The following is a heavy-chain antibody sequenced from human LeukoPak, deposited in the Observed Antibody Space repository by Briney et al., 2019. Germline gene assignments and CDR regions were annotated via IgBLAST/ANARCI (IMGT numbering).Heavy chain of an antibody. J-gene: IGHJ5*02. CDR1: GGSISSSSYY. V-gene: IGHV4-39*01. CDR3: ARNWFDP. CDR2: IYYSGST. Sequence: SETLPLTCTVSGGSISSSSYYWGWIRQPPGKGLEWIGSIYYSGSTYYNPSLKSRVTISVDTSKNQFSLKLSSVTAADTAVYYCARNWFDPWGQGTLVTVSS.